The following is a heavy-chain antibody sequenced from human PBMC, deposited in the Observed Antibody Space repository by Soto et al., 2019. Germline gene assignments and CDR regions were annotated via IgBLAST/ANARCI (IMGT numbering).Heavy chain of an antibody. CDR2: IYHSGST. D-gene: IGHD4-4*01. CDR1: EGSSVDGGDC. V-gene: IGHV4-30-2*01. CDR3: ARGMTTVTTLDY. Sequence: VAEGSSVDGGDCRSWIRQPPGKGLEWIGYIYHSGSTYYNPSLKSRVTISVDRSKNQFSLKLSSVTAADTAVYYCARGMTTVTTLDYWGQGTLVTVSS. J-gene: IGHJ4*02.